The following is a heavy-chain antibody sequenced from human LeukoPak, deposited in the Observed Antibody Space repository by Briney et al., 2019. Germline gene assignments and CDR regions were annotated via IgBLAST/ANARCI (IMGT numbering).Heavy chain of an antibody. Sequence: GGSLRLSCAASGFTFSSYAMHWLRQAPGKGLEWVAVISYDGSNKYYADSVKGRFTISRDNSKNTLYLQMSSLRAEDTAVYYCARDLTVAGNYWGQGTLVTVSS. J-gene: IGHJ4*02. V-gene: IGHV3-30-3*01. CDR2: ISYDGSNK. CDR1: GFTFSSYA. D-gene: IGHD6-19*01. CDR3: ARDLTVAGNY.